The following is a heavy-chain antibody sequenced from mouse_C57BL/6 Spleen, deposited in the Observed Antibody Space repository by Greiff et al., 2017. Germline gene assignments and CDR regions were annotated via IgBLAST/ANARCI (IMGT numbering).Heavy chain of an antibody. Sequence: QVQLQQSGAELVRPGASVTLSCKASGYTFTDYEMHWVKQTPVHGLEWIGAIDPETGGTAYNQKFKGQAILTADKSSSTAYMELRSLTSEDSAVYYCTRESAYYSNPLDYWGQGTTLTVSS. D-gene: IGHD2-5*01. CDR1: GYTFTDYE. V-gene: IGHV1-15*01. J-gene: IGHJ2*01. CDR3: TRESAYYSNPLDY. CDR2: IDPETGGT.